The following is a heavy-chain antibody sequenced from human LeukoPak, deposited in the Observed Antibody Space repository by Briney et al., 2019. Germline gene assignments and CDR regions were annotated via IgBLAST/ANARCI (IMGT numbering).Heavy chain of an antibody. Sequence: GGSLRLSCAASGLTFNDYALHWVRQAPGKGLEWVACVAYDGSSKYYRDSVKGRFIISRDYSRNMLYLQMNSLRSEDTAVYYCARDGVTRRYNMYYYMDVWGKGTTVTVSS. CDR2: VAYDGSSK. D-gene: IGHD1-1*01. V-gene: IGHV3-30*04. J-gene: IGHJ6*03. CDR1: GLTFNDYA. CDR3: ARDGVTRRYNMYYYMDV.